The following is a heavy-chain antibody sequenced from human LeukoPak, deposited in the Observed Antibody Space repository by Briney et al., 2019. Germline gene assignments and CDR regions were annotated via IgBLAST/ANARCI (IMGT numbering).Heavy chain of an antibody. CDR2: ISSDGIDK. J-gene: IGHJ4*02. CDR1: GFPFSNYG. CDR3: AKDKGREGDY. V-gene: IGHV3-30*18. Sequence: PGRSLRLSCAASGFPFSNYGMHWVRQAPGKGLEWVAVISSDGIDKYYADSVKGRFTISRDNSKNTLYLQMRSLRAEDTAVYYCAKDKGREGDYWGQGNLVTVSS.